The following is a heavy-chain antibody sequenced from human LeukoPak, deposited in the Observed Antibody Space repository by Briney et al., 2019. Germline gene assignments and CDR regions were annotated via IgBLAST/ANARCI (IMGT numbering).Heavy chain of an antibody. CDR1: GGSISSFY. V-gene: IGHV4-59*01. Sequence: SETLSLTCNVSGGSISSFYWSWIRQPPGKGLEWIGYISYSGSTNYNPSLKSRVTISVDTSKNLFSLRLRSVTAADTAVYFCARGRVSSSTWHSTYYYYFYMDVWGKGTTVTVSS. D-gene: IGHD5-12*01. CDR3: ARGRVSSSTWHSTYYYYFYMDV. CDR2: ISYSGST. J-gene: IGHJ6*03.